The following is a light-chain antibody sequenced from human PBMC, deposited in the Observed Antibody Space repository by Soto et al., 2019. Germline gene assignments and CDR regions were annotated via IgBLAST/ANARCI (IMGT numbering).Light chain of an antibody. CDR2: RNN. J-gene: IGLJ1*01. CDR1: SSNIGSNY. Sequence: QSVLTQPPSASGPTGQRVTISCSGSSSNIGSNYVYWYQQLPGTAPKLLIYRNNQRPSGVPDRFSGSKSGTSASLAISGLRSEDEAYYYCAAWDGSLSGPYVFGPGTNV. V-gene: IGLV1-47*01. CDR3: AAWDGSLSGPYV.